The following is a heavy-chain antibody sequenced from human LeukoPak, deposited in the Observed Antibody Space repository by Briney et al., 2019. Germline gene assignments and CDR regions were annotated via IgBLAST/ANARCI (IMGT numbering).Heavy chain of an antibody. D-gene: IGHD6-19*01. CDR2: IYTNGGT. Sequence: PSETPSLTCTVSGDSMRSGIDYGHWSWQPGGEGREWIGRIYTNGGTNYNPSLKSRVTISVDTSKNYFSLKLSSVTAADTGVYYCARVGQWLENGFDYWGQETLVTVSS. CDR3: ARVGQWLENGFDY. J-gene: IGHJ4*02. CDR1: GDSMRSGIDY. V-gene: IGHV4-61*02.